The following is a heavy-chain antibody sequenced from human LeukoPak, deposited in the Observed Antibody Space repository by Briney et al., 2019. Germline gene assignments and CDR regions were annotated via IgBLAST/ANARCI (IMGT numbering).Heavy chain of an antibody. CDR2: ISYSWTT. CDR3: ARGVTDIVVVPRATKRTRFFDF. Sequence: SETLSLTCRVSGGSISSSSSDYYWGWVRQPPGKGLEWIGSISYSWTTYYNPSLKSRVTISADPSNNQFSLKLTSVTAADTAVYYCARGVTDIVVVPRATKRTRFFDFWGQGIQVTVSS. CDR1: GGSISSSSSDYY. D-gene: IGHD2-2*01. V-gene: IGHV4-39*01. J-gene: IGHJ4*02.